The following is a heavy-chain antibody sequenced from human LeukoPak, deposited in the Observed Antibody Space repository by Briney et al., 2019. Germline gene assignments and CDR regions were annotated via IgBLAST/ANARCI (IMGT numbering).Heavy chain of an antibody. J-gene: IGHJ6*02. V-gene: IGHV3-74*01. CDR2: IKSDESIT. CDR1: GFTFNSFE. Sequence: PGGSLRLSCAASGFTFNSFEMNWVRQAPGTGLVCVSHIKSDESITSYADSVKGRFTISRDNAKNTLYLQMNSLRAEDTAVYYCVRDRSYGMDVWGQGTTVTVSS. CDR3: VRDRSYGMDV.